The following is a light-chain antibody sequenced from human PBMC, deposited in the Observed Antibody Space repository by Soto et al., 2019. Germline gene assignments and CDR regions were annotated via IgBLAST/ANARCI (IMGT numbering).Light chain of an antibody. J-gene: IGLJ3*02. Sequence: VLTQPASVSGSPGQSITISCTGTSSDVGGYNFVSWYQQHPGKAPKLMIYEVSNRPSGISNRFSGSKSGNTASLTISGLQAEDEADYYCSSSTSDTTWVFGGGTQLTVL. CDR1: SSDVGGYNF. V-gene: IGLV2-14*01. CDR3: SSSTSDTTWV. CDR2: EVS.